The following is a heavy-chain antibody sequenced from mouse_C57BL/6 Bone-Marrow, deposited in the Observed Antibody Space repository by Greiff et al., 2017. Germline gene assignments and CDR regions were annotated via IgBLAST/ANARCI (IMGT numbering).Heavy chain of an antibody. CDR1: GFTFSSYA. V-gene: IGHV5-4*01. D-gene: IGHD2-3*01. Sequence: EVQLVASGGGLVKPGGSLQLSCAASGFTFSSYAMSWVRQTPEKRLEWVATISDGGSYTYYPDNVKGRFTISRENAKNNLYLQRRHLKAEDTAMYYCARWMDFDDWGQGTTLTVSS. CDR2: ISDGGSYT. J-gene: IGHJ2*01. CDR3: ARWMDFDD.